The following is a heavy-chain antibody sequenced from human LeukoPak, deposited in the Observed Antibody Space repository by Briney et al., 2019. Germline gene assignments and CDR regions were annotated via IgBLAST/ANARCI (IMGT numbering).Heavy chain of an antibody. J-gene: IGHJ4*02. D-gene: IGHD6-6*01. CDR3: AGLRGIAARRGDFDY. V-gene: IGHV4-34*01. CDR1: GGSFSGYY. CDR2: INHSGST. Sequence: PSETLSLTCAVYGGSFSGYYWSWIRQPPGKGLEWIGEINHSGSTNYNPSLKSRVTISVDTSKNQFSLKLSSVTAADTAVYYCAGLRGIAARRGDFDYWGQGTLVTVSS.